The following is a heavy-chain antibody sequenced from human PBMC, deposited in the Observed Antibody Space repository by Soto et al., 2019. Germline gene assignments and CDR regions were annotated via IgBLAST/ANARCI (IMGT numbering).Heavy chain of an antibody. J-gene: IGHJ6*02. V-gene: IGHV3-21*01. Sequence: EVQLVESGGGLVKPGGSLRLSCAASGFTFSSYSMNWVRQAPGKGLVWVSSISSSSSYIYYADSVKGRFTISRDNAKNSLYLQMNSLRAEDTAVDYCARDLDCSRGSCYAYYYGMDVWGQGTTVTVSS. D-gene: IGHD2-15*01. CDR2: ISSSSSYI. CDR3: ARDLDCSRGSCYAYYYGMDV. CDR1: GFTFSSYS.